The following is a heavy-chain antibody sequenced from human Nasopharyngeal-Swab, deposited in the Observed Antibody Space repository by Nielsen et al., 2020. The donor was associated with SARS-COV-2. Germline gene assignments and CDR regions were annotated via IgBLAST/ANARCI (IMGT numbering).Heavy chain of an antibody. CDR2: IRSKANSYAT. CDR3: TRLGRGGMDV. J-gene: IGHJ6*02. V-gene: IGHV3-73*01. CDR1: GFTFSGSA. Sequence: GESLKISCAASGFTFSGSAMHWVRQASGKGLEWVGRIRSKANSYATAYAASVKGRFTISRDDSKNTAYLQMNSLKTEDMAVYYCTRLGRGGMDVWGQGTTVTVSS.